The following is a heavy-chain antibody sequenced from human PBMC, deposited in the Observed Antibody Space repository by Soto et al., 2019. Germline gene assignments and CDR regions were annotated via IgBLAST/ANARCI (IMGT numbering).Heavy chain of an antibody. CDR1: GFSLTTGKMG. V-gene: IGHV2-26*01. CDR2: IFSDNER. CDR3: ARMNVDSYQFYYAMDV. D-gene: IGHD4-17*01. J-gene: IGHJ6*02. Sequence: SGPTLVNPTETLTLTCTVSGFSLTTGKMGVSRIRQPPGKALEWLAHIFSDNERSYSTSLQVRLTISKDTSGSQVVLSMTNVDPVDTATYYCARMNVDSYQFYYAMDVWGQGTTVTVSS.